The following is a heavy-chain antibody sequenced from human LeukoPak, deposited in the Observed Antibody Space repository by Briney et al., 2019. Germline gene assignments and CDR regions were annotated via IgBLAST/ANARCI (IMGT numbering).Heavy chain of an antibody. CDR1: GGSISSYY. CDR3: ARDQIAAAGTHTYYYYYYGMDV. J-gene: IGHJ6*02. D-gene: IGHD6-13*01. CDR2: IYYSGST. V-gene: IGHV4-59*01. Sequence: SETLSLTCTVSGGSISSYYWSWIRQPPGKGLEWIGYIYYSGSTNYNPSLKSRVTISVDTSKNQFSLKLSSVTAADTAVYYCARDQIAAAGTHTYYYYYYGMDVWGQGTTVTVSS.